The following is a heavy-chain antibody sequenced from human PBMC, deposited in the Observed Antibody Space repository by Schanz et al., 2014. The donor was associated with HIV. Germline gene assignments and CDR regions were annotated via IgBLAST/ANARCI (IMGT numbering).Heavy chain of an antibody. CDR2: ISYDGSNK. CDR1: GFTFSSYA. D-gene: IGHD3-3*01. V-gene: IGHV3-30-3*01. J-gene: IGHJ4*02. Sequence: QVQLVESGGGVVQPGRSLRLSCAASGFTFSSYAMHWVRQAPGKGLEWVAVISYDGSNKNYADSVKGRFTISRVNSKNTLYLQMNSLRAEDTAIYYCARAPSDFWMAYFDYWGQGTLVTVSS. CDR3: ARAPSDFWMAYFDY.